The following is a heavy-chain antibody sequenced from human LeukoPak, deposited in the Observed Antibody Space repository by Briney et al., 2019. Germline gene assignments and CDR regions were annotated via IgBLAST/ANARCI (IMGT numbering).Heavy chain of an antibody. J-gene: IGHJ4*02. D-gene: IGHD3-22*01. CDR1: GGSISSGGYY. V-gene: IGHV4-30-4*08. Sequence: SQTLSLTCTVSGGSISSGGYYWSWIRQHPGKGLEWIGYIYYSGSTYYNPSLKSRVTISVDTSNNQFSLKLSSVTAADTAVYYCARDGNYDSSGYSTFDYWGQGTLVTVSS. CDR3: ARDGNYDSSGYSTFDY. CDR2: IYYSGST.